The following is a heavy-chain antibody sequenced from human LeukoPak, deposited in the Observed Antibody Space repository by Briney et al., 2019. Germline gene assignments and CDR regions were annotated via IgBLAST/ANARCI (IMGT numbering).Heavy chain of an antibody. CDR2: IYHSGST. Sequence: SETLSLTCTVSGYSISSGYYWGWIRQPPGKGLEWIGSIYHSGSTYYNPSLKSRVTISVDTSKNQFSLKLSSVTAADTAVYYCARDPYCSGGSCYPFDYWGQGTLVTVSS. CDR3: ARDPYCSGGSCYPFDY. D-gene: IGHD2-15*01. J-gene: IGHJ4*02. V-gene: IGHV4-38-2*02. CDR1: GYSISSGYY.